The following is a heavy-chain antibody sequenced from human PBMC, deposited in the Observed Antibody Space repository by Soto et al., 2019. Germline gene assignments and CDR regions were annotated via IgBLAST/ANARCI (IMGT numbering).Heavy chain of an antibody. CDR1: GFTFSSYA. Sequence: LRLSCVASGFTFSSYAMSLVRQAPGKGLEWVSGISGSGGNTYYPDSVKGRFTISRDNSKNTLFLQLSSLRAEDTAVYYCAKDLIHRSGSYGNYFDDWGQGTQVTVSS. D-gene: IGHD3-10*01. CDR2: ISGSGGNT. J-gene: IGHJ4*02. V-gene: IGHV3-23*01. CDR3: AKDLIHRSGSYGNYFDD.